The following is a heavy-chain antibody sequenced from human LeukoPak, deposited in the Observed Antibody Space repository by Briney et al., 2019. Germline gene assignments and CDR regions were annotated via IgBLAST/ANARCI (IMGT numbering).Heavy chain of an antibody. D-gene: IGHD3-16*01. CDR1: GFSFSSFA. V-gene: IGHV3-23*01. CDR2: ISNSGGST. J-gene: IGHJ4*02. CDR3: AKTPNYDYVWGRGGYFDY. Sequence: PGGSLRLSCAASGFSFSSFALNWVRQAPGKGLEWVSVISNSGGSTDYADSVKGRFTMSRDNSKNTLYLQMNSLRAEDTAVYYCAKTPNYDYVWGRGGYFDYWGQGTLVTVSS.